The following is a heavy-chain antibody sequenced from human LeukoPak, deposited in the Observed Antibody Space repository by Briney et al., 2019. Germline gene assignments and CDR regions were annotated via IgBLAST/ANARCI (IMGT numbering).Heavy chain of an antibody. D-gene: IGHD6-13*01. CDR3: ARGIGAAGIYYY. Sequence: SLKVSCNASEGTFSSYAISWVRQAPGQGLEWMGRIIPILGIANYAQKFQGRVTITADKSTSPAYMELSSLRSEDTAVYYCARGIGAAGIYYYWGQGALVTVSS. V-gene: IGHV1-69*04. J-gene: IGHJ4*02. CDR1: EGTFSSYA. CDR2: IIPILGIA.